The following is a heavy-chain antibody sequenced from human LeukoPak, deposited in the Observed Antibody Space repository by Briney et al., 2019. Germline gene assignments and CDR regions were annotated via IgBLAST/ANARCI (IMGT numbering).Heavy chain of an antibody. CDR1: GFTFSSYG. D-gene: IGHD1/OR15-1a*01. J-gene: IGHJ4*02. Sequence: GGSLRLSXAASGFTFSSYGMHWVRQAPGKGVEWVAFIRYDGSNKYYADSVKGRFTISRDNSKNTLYLQMNSLRAEDTAVYYCAKVLEGTWFPFDYWGQGTLVTVSS. V-gene: IGHV3-30*02. CDR2: IRYDGSNK. CDR3: AKVLEGTWFPFDY.